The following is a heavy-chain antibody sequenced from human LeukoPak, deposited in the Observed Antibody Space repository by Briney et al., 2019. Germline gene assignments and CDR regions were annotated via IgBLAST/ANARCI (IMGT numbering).Heavy chain of an antibody. V-gene: IGHV4-30-2*01. D-gene: IGHD4-17*01. CDR1: GGSISSGGYS. CDR3: ARFVTVTGWFDP. J-gene: IGHJ5*02. CDR2: IYHSGGT. Sequence: SETLSLTCAVSGGSISSGGYSWSWIRQPPGKGLEWIGYIYHSGGTYYNPSLKSRVTISVDRSKNQFSLKLSSVTAADTAVYYCARFVTVTGWFDPWGQGTLVTVSS.